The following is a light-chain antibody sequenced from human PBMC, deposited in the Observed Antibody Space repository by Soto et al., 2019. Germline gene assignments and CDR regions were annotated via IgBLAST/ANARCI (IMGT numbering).Light chain of an antibody. V-gene: IGKV3-20*01. CDR1: QSISSN. Sequence: EIVMTHSPATLSVSPCAGATLSCRASQSISSNLAWYQQKPGQAPRLVIFDASTRATGIPDRFSGSGSGTDFTLTISRLEPEDFAVYYCQQYGTSRTFGQGTKVDI. CDR2: DAS. J-gene: IGKJ1*01. CDR3: QQYGTSRT.